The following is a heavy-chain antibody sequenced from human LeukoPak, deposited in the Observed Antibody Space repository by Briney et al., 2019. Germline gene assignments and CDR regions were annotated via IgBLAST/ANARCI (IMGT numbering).Heavy chain of an antibody. CDR2: INYSGST. J-gene: IGHJ4*02. CDR1: GGSISSSRYS. CDR3: ARVGFGGYSYGYVDF. Sequence: PSETLPLTCTVSGGSISSSRYSWGWIRQPPGKGLEWIGTINYSGSTYYNPSLKRRVTISVDTSKNQFSLRLSSVTAADTAVYYCARVGFGGYSYGYVDFWGQGTLVTVSS. D-gene: IGHD5-18*01. V-gene: IGHV4-39*02.